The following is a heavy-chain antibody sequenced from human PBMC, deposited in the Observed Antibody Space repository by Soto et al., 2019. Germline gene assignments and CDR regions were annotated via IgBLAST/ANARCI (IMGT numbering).Heavy chain of an antibody. CDR3: TTWRSSSWFDY. CDR2: IFSSDSYA. V-gene: IGHV5-51*01. D-gene: IGHD6-13*01. Sequence: GESLKISCKGSGYSFSTYSIGWVRQMPGKGLEWMGNIFSSDSYARYSPSFQGQVTISVDRSISTAYLQWSSLKASDTAMYYCTTWRSSSWFDYWGQGNQGTVSS. J-gene: IGHJ4*02. CDR1: GYSFSTYS.